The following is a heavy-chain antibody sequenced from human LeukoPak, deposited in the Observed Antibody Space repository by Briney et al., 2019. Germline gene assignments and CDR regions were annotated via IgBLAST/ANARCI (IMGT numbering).Heavy chain of an antibody. D-gene: IGHD3-10*01. V-gene: IGHV4-39*07. CDR2: IYYSGST. Sequence: SETLSLTCTVSGGSISSSSYYWGWIRQPPGKGLEWIGSIYYSGSTYYNPSLESRVTISVDTSKNQFSLKLSSVTAADTAVYYCAIVWFGELGASDIWGQGTMVTVSS. J-gene: IGHJ3*02. CDR3: AIVWFGELGASDI. CDR1: GGSISSSSYY.